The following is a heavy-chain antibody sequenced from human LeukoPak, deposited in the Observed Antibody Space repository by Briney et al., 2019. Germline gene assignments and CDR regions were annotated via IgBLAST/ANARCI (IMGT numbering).Heavy chain of an antibody. V-gene: IGHV3-53*01. CDR1: GFTVSSNN. J-gene: IGHJ4*02. CDR2: IYYNADT. D-gene: IGHD3-16*01. Sequence: GGSLRLSCAASGFTVSSNNLAWVRQAPGKGLQWVSTIYYNADTKYADSVRGRLTISRDNSKSTLHLQLNGLRAEDTAVYYCGTFGGTVAPGFWGQGTLVTVSS. CDR3: GTFGGTVAPGF.